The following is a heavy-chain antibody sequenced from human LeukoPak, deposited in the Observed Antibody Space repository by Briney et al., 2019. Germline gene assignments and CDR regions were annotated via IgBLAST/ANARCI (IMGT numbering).Heavy chain of an antibody. J-gene: IGHJ4*02. Sequence: ASVKVSCKASGYTFTSYDINWVRQATGQGLEWMGWMNPNSGNTGYAQKFQGRVTITRNTRISTAYMELSSLRSEDTDVYYCARALEGSLDFDYWGQGTLVTVSS. CDR2: MNPNSGNT. CDR1: GYTFTSYD. V-gene: IGHV1-8*03. CDR3: ARALEGSLDFDY.